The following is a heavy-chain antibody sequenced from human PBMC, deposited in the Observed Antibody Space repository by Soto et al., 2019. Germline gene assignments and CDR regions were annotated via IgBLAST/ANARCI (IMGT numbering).Heavy chain of an antibody. Sequence: GGSLRLSCAASGFTFSNAWMNWVRQAPGKGLEWVGRIKSKTDGGTTDYAAPVKGRFTISRDDSKNTLYLQMNSLKTEDTAVYYCTTDRPFLKWELLLPFYYYGMDVWGQGTTVTVSS. J-gene: IGHJ6*02. D-gene: IGHD1-26*01. CDR3: TTDRPFLKWELLLPFYYYGMDV. CDR1: GFTFSNAW. CDR2: IKSKTDGGTT. V-gene: IGHV3-15*07.